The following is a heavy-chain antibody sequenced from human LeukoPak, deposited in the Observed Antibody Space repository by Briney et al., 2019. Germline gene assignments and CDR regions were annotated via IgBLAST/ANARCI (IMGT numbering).Heavy chain of an antibody. D-gene: IGHD6-6*01. CDR2: ISAYNGNT. V-gene: IGHV1-18*01. CDR1: GYTFTSYG. Sequence: ASVKVSCKASGYTFTSYGISWVRQAPGQGLEWMGWISAYNGNTNYAQKLQGRVTMTTDTSTSTACMELRSLRSDDTAVYYCARWDGIIAARRKGFDYWGQGTLVTVSS. J-gene: IGHJ4*02. CDR3: ARWDGIIAARRKGFDY.